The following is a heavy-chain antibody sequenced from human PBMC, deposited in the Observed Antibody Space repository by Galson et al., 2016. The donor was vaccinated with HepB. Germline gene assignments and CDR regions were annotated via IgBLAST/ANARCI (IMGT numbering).Heavy chain of an antibody. V-gene: IGHV3-23*01. D-gene: IGHD3-16*01. CDR1: GFALSSHH. J-gene: IGHJ4*02. CDR2: ITGSGDTT. Sequence: SLRLSCAASGFALSSHHMNWVRQAPGRGLEWVSGITGSGDTTHYADSVKGRYLISRDNSKNTIYLFMNNMRAGDTAVYYCGKHGGFDYWGQGALVTVSS. CDR3: GKHGGFDY.